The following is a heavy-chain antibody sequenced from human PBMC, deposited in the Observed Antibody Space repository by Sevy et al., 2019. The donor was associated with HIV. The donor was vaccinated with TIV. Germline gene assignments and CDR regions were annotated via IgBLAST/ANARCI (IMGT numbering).Heavy chain of an antibody. D-gene: IGHD6-19*01. CDR1: GGSISSYY. V-gene: IGHV4-4*07. CDR2: IYTSGST. CDR3: ARDLPGSSGWPGGEEGYFDY. J-gene: IGHJ4*02. Sequence: SETLSLTCTVSGGSISSYYWSWIRQPAGKGLEWIGRIYTSGSTNYNPSLKSRVTMSVDTSKNQFSLKLSSVTAADTAVYYCARDLPGSSGWPGGEEGYFDYWGQGTLVTVSS.